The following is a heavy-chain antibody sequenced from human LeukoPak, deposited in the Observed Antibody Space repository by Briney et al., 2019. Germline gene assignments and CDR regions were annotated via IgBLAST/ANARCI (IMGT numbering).Heavy chain of an antibody. CDR1: GYSFTSYW. V-gene: IGHV5-10-1*01. Sequence: GESLKISCKGSGYSFTSYWISWVRQMPGQGREWMGRIDPSDSYTNYSPSLQGHVTISADKSIRTAYPQWSSLKASDSAMYYCSRPAYSSGWPDYWGQGTLVTVSS. J-gene: IGHJ4*02. D-gene: IGHD6-19*01. CDR3: SRPAYSSGWPDY. CDR2: IDPSDSYT.